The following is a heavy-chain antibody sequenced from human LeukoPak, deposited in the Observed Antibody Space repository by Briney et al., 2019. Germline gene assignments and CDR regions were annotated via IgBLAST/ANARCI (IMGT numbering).Heavy chain of an antibody. CDR3: ARRPRTSSGYQRWFDP. J-gene: IGHJ5*02. CDR2: IYHSGST. D-gene: IGHD3-22*01. Sequence: SGTLSLTCAVSGGSISSSNWWSWVRQPPGKGLEWIGEIYHSGSTNYNPSLKSRVTISVDKSKNQFSLKLSSVTAADTAVYYCARRPRTSSGYQRWFDPWGQGTLVTVSS. CDR1: GGSISSSNW. V-gene: IGHV4-4*02.